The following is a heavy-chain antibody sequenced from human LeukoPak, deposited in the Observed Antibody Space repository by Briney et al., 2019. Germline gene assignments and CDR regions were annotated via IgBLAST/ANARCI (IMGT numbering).Heavy chain of an antibody. J-gene: IGHJ5*02. D-gene: IGHD3-22*01. CDR3: ARDKAVTMIVGKRNWFDP. CDR1: GGSISSYY. CDR2: IYYSGST. Sequence: SETLSLTCTVSGGSISSYYWSWIRQPPGKGLEWIGYIYYSGSTNYNPSLKSRVTISVDTSKNQFSLKLSSVTAADTAVYYCARDKAVTMIVGKRNWFDPWGQGTLVTVSS. V-gene: IGHV4-59*12.